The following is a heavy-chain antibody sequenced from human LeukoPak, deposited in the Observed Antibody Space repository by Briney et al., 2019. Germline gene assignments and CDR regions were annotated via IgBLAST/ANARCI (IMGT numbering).Heavy chain of an antibody. CDR2: INHSGST. CDR1: GGSISSYY. CDR3: ASSRIFGVVNYFDY. D-gene: IGHD3-3*01. J-gene: IGHJ4*02. Sequence: SETLSLTCTVSGGSISSYYWSWIRQPPGKGLEWIGEINHSGSTNYNPSLKSRVTISVDTSKNQFSLKLSSVTAADTAVYYCASSRIFGVVNYFDYWGQGTLVTVSS. V-gene: IGHV4-34*01.